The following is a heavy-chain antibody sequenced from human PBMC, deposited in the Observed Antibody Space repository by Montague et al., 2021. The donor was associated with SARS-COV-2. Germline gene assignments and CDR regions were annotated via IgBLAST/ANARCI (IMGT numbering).Heavy chain of an antibody. CDR1: GGSISSGSYY. CDR3: ARARTSLIVVVNEFDY. D-gene: IGHD2-21*01. J-gene: IGHJ4*02. V-gene: IGHV4-31*03. CDR2: IYYSGSS. Sequence: TLSLTCTVSGGSISSGSYYWSWIRQHPRKGLEWIGYIYYSGSSYYNPSLKSRITISVDTPKNQFSLRLSSVTAADTAVYYCARARTSLIVVVNEFDYWGQGTLVTVSS.